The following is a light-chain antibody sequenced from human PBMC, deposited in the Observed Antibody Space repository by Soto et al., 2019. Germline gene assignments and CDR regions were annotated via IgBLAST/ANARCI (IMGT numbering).Light chain of an antibody. V-gene: IGLV2-14*01. CDR3: SSYTSSSNYV. CDR1: SSDVGGYNY. Sequence: QSALTQPASVSGSPGQSITISCTGTSSDVGGYNYVSWYQQHPGKAPKLMIYDVSNRPSGVSNRFSGSKSGNTASLTISGLQAEDAADYYCSSYTSSSNYVFGTGTKLTVL. J-gene: IGLJ1*01. CDR2: DVS.